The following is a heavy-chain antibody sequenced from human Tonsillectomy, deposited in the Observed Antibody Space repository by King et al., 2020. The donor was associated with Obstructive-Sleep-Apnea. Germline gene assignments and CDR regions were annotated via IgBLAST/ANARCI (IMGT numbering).Heavy chain of an antibody. J-gene: IGHJ4*02. CDR3: AGHSDGGGEFSLYGGCFDY. CDR1: GGSISSGGYY. V-gene: IGHV4-31*03. Sequence: VQLQESGPGLVKPSQTLSLTCTVSGGSISSGGYYWSWIRQHPGKGLEWIGHIYYSGSTNYNPSLKSRLTMSVDTSKNQFSLTLNSVTAADTAVYYCAGHSDGGGEFSLYGGCFDYWGQGTLVTVSS. D-gene: IGHD3-16*02. CDR2: IYYSGST.